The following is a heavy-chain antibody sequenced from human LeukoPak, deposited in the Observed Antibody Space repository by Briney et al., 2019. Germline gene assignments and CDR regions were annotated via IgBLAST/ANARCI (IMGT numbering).Heavy chain of an antibody. CDR2: MNPNSGNT. Sequence: ASVKVSCTASGYTFTSYDINWVRQATGQGLEWMGWMNPNSGNTGYAQKFQGRVTMTRNTSISTAYMELSSLRSEDTAVYYCARGAPYDFWRDNWFDPWGQGTLVTVSS. CDR1: GYTFTSYD. V-gene: IGHV1-8*01. CDR3: ARGAPYDFWRDNWFDP. D-gene: IGHD3-3*01. J-gene: IGHJ5*02.